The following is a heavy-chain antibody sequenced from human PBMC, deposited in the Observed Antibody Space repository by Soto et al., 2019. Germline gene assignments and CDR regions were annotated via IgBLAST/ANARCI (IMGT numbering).Heavy chain of an antibody. CDR1: GFSFSSYS. Sequence: EVQLVESGAGLVQPGGSLRLSCAASGFSFSSYSMNWVRQAPGKGLEWVSYISSCSSTIYYADSVKGRFTISRDNAKNSLYLQMNSLRDEDTAVYYCAREGDSGSYYYFDYWGQGTLVTVSS. CDR2: ISSCSSTI. D-gene: IGHD1-26*01. J-gene: IGHJ4*02. CDR3: AREGDSGSYYYFDY. V-gene: IGHV3-48*02.